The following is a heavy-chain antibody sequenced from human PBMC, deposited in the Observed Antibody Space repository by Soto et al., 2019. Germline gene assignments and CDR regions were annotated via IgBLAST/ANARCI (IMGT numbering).Heavy chain of an antibody. CDR1: GGSISSGEYY. Sequence: SETLSLTCTVSGGSISSGEYYWSWIRQPPGKGLEWIGYIYHSGSTYYNPSLKGRVTISGDTSKNQFSLKLSSVTAADTAVYYCARAGDKTYYYDSGGYAAFDNWGQGTLVTVSS. V-gene: IGHV4-30-4*01. CDR3: ARAGDKTYYYDSGGYAAFDN. D-gene: IGHD3-22*01. CDR2: IYHSGST. J-gene: IGHJ4*02.